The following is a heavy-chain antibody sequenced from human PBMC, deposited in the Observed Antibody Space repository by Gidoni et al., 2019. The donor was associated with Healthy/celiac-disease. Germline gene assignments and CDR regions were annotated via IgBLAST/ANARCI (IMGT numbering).Heavy chain of an antibody. V-gene: IGHV3-49*05. CDR2: IRSKAYGGTT. CDR1: GFTFGDYA. D-gene: IGHD5-12*01. Sequence: EVQLVESGGGLVKPGRSLRLSCTASGFTFGDYAMSWFRQAPGKGLEWVGFIRSKAYGGTTEYAASVKGRFTISRDDSKSIAYLQMNSLKTEDTAVYYCTSIEMATGLDYWGQGTLVTVSS. J-gene: IGHJ4*02. CDR3: TSIEMATGLDY.